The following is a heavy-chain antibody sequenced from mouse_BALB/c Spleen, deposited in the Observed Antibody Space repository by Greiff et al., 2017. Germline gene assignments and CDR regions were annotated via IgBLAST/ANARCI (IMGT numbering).Heavy chain of an antibody. J-gene: IGHJ4*01. D-gene: IGHD2-1*01. CDR1: GFTFSSFG. CDR2: INSGSSNI. CDR3: ASTRDGNFLYAMDY. V-gene: IGHV5-17*02. Sequence: EVHLVESGGGLVQPGGSRKLSCAASGFTFSSFGMHWVRQAPEKGLEWVAYINSGSSNIYYADTVKGRFTISRDNPTNTLFLQMTSLRSEDTSMYYCASTRDGNFLYAMDYWGQGTSVTVSS.